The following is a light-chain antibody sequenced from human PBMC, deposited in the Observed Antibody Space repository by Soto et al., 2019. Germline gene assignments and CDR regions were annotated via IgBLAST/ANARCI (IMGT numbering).Light chain of an antibody. J-gene: IGLJ1*01. CDR1: SSGAGNYNF. CDR3: CSYAGSRTYV. Sequence: QSVLTQPASVSGSPGQSITISCTGTSSGAGNYNFVSWYQQHPGKAPKLIISEGSKRPSGVSDRFSGSTSGDTASLTITGLQPEDEADYFCCSYAGSRTYVFGTGTQLTVL. V-gene: IGLV2-23*01. CDR2: EGS.